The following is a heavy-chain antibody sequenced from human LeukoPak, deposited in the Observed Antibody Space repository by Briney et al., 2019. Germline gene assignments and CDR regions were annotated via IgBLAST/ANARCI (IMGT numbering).Heavy chain of an antibody. D-gene: IGHD2-2*01. Sequence: GASVKVSCKASGYTFTGYYMHWVRQAPGQGLEWMGWINPNSGGANYAQKFQGRVTMTRDTSISTAYMELSRLRSDDTAVYYCARVERHPAAGYCSSTSCYEWFGYWGQGTLVTVSS. CDR2: INPNSGGA. CDR3: ARVERHPAAGYCSSTSCYEWFGY. V-gene: IGHV1-2*02. J-gene: IGHJ4*02. CDR1: GYTFTGYY.